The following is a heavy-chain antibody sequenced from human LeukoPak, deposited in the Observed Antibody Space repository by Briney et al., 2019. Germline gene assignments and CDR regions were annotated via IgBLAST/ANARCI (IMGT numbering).Heavy chain of an antibody. CDR2: IRASGRTT. Sequence: GGSLRLSCAASGFNFGNYGMNWVRQAPGKGLEWVSGIRASGRTTDYADSVKGRFTISRDNSKNTLYLQMNSLRAEDTAVYYCGGGGFGEAYYYYYYMDVWGKGTTVTVSS. CDR1: GFNFGNYG. V-gene: IGHV3-23*01. CDR3: GGGGFGEAYYYYYYMDV. J-gene: IGHJ6*03. D-gene: IGHD3-10*01.